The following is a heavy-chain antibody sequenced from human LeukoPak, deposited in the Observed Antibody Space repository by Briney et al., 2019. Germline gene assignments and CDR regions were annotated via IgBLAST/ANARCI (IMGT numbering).Heavy chain of an antibody. CDR1: GYTFINYG. CDR2: INPNSGGT. CDR3: ARVPRNTMVRGVIFSEYFQH. Sequence: GASVKVSCQAFGYTFINYGVSWVRQAPGQGLEWMGWINPNSGGTNYAQKFQGRVTMTRDTSISTAYMELSRPRSDDTAVYYCARVPRNTMVRGVIFSEYFQHWGQGTLVTVSS. D-gene: IGHD3-10*01. J-gene: IGHJ1*01. V-gene: IGHV1-2*02.